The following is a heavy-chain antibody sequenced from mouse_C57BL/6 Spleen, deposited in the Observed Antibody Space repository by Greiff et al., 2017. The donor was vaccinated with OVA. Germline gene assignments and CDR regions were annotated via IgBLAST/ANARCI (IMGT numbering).Heavy chain of an antibody. V-gene: IGHV1-78*01. J-gene: IGHJ4*01. Sequence: QVQLQQSDAELVKPGASVKISCKASGYTFTDHTIHWMKQRPEQGLEWIGYIYPRDGSTKYNEKFKGKATLTADKSSSTAYMQLNSLTSGDSAVYVWARYDGYPYYAMDYWGQGTSVTVSS. CDR1: GYTFTDHT. CDR3: ARYDGYPYYAMDY. D-gene: IGHD2-3*01. CDR2: IYPRDGST.